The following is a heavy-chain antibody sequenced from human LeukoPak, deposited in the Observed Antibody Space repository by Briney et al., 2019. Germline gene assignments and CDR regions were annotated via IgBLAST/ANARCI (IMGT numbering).Heavy chain of an antibody. J-gene: IGHJ6*02. CDR2: INPNSGGT. D-gene: IGHD2-2*01. CDR1: GYTFTGYY. CDR3: ASFQCSRTSCRSLGRFYYGMDV. V-gene: IGHV1-2*02. Sequence: ASVKVSCKASGYTFTGYYMHWVRQAPGRGLEWMGWINPNSGGTNYAQKFQGRVTMTRDTSISTAYMELSRLRSDDTAVYYCASFQCSRTSCRSLGRFYYGMDVWGQGTTVTVSS.